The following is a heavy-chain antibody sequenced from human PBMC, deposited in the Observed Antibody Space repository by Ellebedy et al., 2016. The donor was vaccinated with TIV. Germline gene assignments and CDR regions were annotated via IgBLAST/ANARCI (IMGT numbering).Heavy chain of an antibody. Sequence: GESLKISXAASGFTFSRYGMHWVRQAPGKGLEWVAVMWYDGSNENYADSVKGRFTISRDNSKNTLYLQMNSLRAEDTAMYYCARARSDTSGYYVGFDYWGQGTLVTVSS. CDR3: ARARSDTSGYYVGFDY. J-gene: IGHJ4*02. V-gene: IGHV3-33*01. CDR1: GFTFSRYG. CDR2: MWYDGSNE. D-gene: IGHD3-22*01.